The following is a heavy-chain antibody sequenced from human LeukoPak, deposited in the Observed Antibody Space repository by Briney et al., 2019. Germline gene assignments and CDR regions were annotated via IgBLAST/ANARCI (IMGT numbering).Heavy chain of an antibody. J-gene: IGHJ4*02. CDR1: GFSVSTSY. V-gene: IGHV3-53*01. D-gene: IGHD3-22*01. CDR2: LYDSGDT. Sequence: PGESLRLSCAASGFSVSTSYMSWVRQAPGKGLEYVSVLYDSGDTYYAESVKGRFTISRDNSKNTVYLQMNSLRVEDTAMYYCARAAYDSGGYTANHDFWGQGTLVTVSS. CDR3: ARAAYDSGGYTANHDF.